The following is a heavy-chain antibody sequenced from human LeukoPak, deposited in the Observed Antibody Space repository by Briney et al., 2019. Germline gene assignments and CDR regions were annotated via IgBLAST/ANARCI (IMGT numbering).Heavy chain of an antibody. D-gene: IGHD3-22*01. CDR2: IYYSGST. CDR3: ATSGRYYDSSGYKRQGAFDI. J-gene: IGHJ3*02. Sequence: SETLSLTCTVSGGSISRYYWSWIRQPPGKGLEWIGNIYYSGSTNYNPSLKSRVTISVDTSKNQFSLKLSSVTAADTAVYYCATSGRYYDSSGYKRQGAFDIWGQGTMVTVSS. CDR1: GGSISRYY. V-gene: IGHV4-59*01.